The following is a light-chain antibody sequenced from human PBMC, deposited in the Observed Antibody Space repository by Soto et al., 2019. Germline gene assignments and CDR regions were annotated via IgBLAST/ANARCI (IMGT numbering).Light chain of an antibody. Sequence: ETVMTQSPTTLSMSPGDTATLSCRASQSVSINLAWYQQKPGQAPRLLIYRASTRATGIPARFSGSGSGTDFTLTISSLQSEDFAVYYCHQYHNWPPITFGQGTRLEI. J-gene: IGKJ5*01. CDR3: HQYHNWPPIT. V-gene: IGKV3-15*01. CDR2: RAS. CDR1: QSVSIN.